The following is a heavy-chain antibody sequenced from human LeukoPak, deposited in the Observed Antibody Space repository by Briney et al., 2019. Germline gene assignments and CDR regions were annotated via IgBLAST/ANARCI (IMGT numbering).Heavy chain of an antibody. Sequence: SETLSLTCTVSGGSISSYYWSWIRQPPGKGLEWIGYIYYSGSTNYNPSLKSRVTISVDTSKNQFSLKLSSVTAADTAVYYRARTRWMATTEPLFDYWGQGTLVTVSS. CDR1: GGSISSYY. CDR3: ARTRWMATTEPLFDY. V-gene: IGHV4-59*01. J-gene: IGHJ4*02. D-gene: IGHD5-12*01. CDR2: IYYSGST.